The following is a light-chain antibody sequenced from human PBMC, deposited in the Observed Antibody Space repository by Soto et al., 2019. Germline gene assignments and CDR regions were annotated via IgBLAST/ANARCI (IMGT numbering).Light chain of an antibody. CDR1: SSDVGAYNY. Sequence: VLTQPASVSGSPGQSITISCTGTSSDVGAYNYASWYQQYPGEAPKVIIYDVSHRPAGVSNRFSGSKSGNTASLTISGLQTQDEADYYCSSYTSATTYVFGTGTKVTVL. V-gene: IGLV2-14*01. CDR3: SSYTSATTYV. J-gene: IGLJ1*01. CDR2: DVS.